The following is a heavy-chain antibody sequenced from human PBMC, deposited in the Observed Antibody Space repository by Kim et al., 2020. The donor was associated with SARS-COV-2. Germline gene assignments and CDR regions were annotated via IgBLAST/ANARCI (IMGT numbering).Heavy chain of an antibody. CDR1: GFTFSSYS. V-gene: IGHV3-21*01. CDR2: ISSSSSYI. Sequence: GGSLRLSCAASGFTFSSYSMNWVRQAPGKGLEWVSSISSSSSYIYYADSVKGRFTISRDNAKNSLYLQMNSLRAEDTAVYYCARDSSDYDILTGYGLGLFDYWGQGTLVTVSS. J-gene: IGHJ4*02. D-gene: IGHD3-9*01. CDR3: ARDSSDYDILTGYGLGLFDY.